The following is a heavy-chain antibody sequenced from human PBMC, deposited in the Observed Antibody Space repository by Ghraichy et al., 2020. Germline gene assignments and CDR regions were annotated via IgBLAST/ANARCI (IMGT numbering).Heavy chain of an antibody. V-gene: IGHV3-30*18. CDR2: ISYDGSNR. CDR1: GFTFSKYG. J-gene: IGHJ6*02. D-gene: IGHD3-22*01. CDR3: AKERDTSGYYSFRGDYYGMYV. Sequence: GGSLRLSCAASGFTFSKYGMHWVRQAPGKGLEWVAVISYDGSNRHYADSGRFTISRDNSKNTLFLQMNFLRAEDTAVYYCAKERDTSGYYSFRGDYYGMYVWGQGTTVTVSS.